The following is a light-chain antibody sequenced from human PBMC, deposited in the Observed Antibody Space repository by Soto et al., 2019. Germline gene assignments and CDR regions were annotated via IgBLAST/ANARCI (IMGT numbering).Light chain of an antibody. V-gene: IGLV2-23*02. CDR2: EVA. J-gene: IGLJ2*01. CDR3: CSRL. Sequence: QSALTQPASVSGSPGQSITISCTGTSTDPATYDLVSWYQQHPGKAPQLIIYEVAKRPSGVSARFSGSQSGDTASLTISGLQAADEAYYYCCSRLFSGGTKLTVL. CDR1: STDPATYDL.